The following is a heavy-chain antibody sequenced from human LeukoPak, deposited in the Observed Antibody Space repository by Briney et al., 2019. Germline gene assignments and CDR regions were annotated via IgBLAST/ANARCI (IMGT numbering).Heavy chain of an antibody. D-gene: IGHD2-21*02. CDR1: GYSFTNYW. CDR3: ARSNLTASLAAVYFDY. CDR2: IYPGDSDT. J-gene: IGHJ4*02. V-gene: IGHV5-51*04. Sequence: GESLKISCKGSGYSFTNYWIGWVRQMPGKGLEWMGIIYPGDSDTRYSPSFQGQVTISADKPINTASLQWSSLKASDAAMYYYARSNLTASLAAVYFDYWGQGTLVTVSS.